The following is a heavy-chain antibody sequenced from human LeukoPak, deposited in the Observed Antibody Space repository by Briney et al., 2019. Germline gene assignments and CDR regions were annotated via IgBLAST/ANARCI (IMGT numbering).Heavy chain of an antibody. V-gene: IGHV3-23*01. CDR3: AKGAALDV. Sequence: GGSLRLSCTASGFTFSNYDMTWVRQAPGKGLEWVSAVTGPGDTTYYADSVKGRFFVSREDSKTTVYLQMNSLRVEDTAIYYCAKGAALDVWGQGTLVTVSS. D-gene: IGHD3-16*01. CDR2: VTGPGDTT. J-gene: IGHJ4*02. CDR1: GFTFSNYD.